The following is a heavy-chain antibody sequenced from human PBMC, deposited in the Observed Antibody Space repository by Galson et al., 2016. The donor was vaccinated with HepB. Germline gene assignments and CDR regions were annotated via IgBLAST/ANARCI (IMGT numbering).Heavy chain of an antibody. Sequence: SETLSLTCSVSGDSISTNYWWAWVRQPPGKGLEWIGEISHSGIINYNPSLKSRVIISMDKSRNEFSLNLNSVKAADTAVYLCGRESRGWVPPDYWGQGTLVTVFS. CDR2: ISHSGII. D-gene: IGHD6-19*01. V-gene: IGHV4-4*02. J-gene: IGHJ4*02. CDR3: GRESRGWVPPDY. CDR1: GDSISTNYW.